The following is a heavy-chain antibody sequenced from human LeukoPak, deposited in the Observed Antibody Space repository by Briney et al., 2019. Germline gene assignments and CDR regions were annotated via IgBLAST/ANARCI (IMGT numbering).Heavy chain of an antibody. CDR2: LDPNSSDT. Sequence: GSVKVSCKASGYTFTGYYIHWVRRAPGQGLEWMGWLDPNSSDTNYAQKFQGRVTMTRDTSISTAYMELSRLRSDDTAVYYCARGLGTGYSSSWNNWFDPWGQGTLVTVSS. CDR3: ARGLGTGYSSSWNNWFDP. D-gene: IGHD6-13*01. J-gene: IGHJ5*02. V-gene: IGHV1-2*02. CDR1: GYTFTGYY.